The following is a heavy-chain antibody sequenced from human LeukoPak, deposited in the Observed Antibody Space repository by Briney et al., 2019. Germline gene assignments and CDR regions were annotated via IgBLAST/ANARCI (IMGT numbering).Heavy chain of an antibody. CDR2: IIPIFGTA. Sequence: ASVKVSCKASGGTFSSYAISWVRQAPGQGLEWMGGIIPIFGTANYAQKFQGRVTITADESTSTAYMELSSLRPEDTAVYYCATTSIAAASTTARGYFDYWGQGTLVTVSS. V-gene: IGHV1-69*13. D-gene: IGHD6-13*01. J-gene: IGHJ4*02. CDR3: ATTSIAAASTTARGYFDY. CDR1: GGTFSSYA.